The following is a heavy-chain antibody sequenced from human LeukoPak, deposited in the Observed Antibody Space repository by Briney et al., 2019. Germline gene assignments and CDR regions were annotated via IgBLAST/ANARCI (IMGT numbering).Heavy chain of an antibody. CDR3: ARDPWGDYGDPSGDY. J-gene: IGHJ4*02. V-gene: IGHV3-7*03. D-gene: IGHD4-17*01. CDR2: LKQDGSEK. Sequence: GGSLRLSCAPCGFTFSSYWMRWVPQAPGKGVEWVANLKQDGSEKYYVESVKGRFTISRDNAKNSLYLQMNSLRAEDTAVYYCARDPWGDYGDPSGDYWGQGTLVTVSS. CDR1: GFTFSSYW.